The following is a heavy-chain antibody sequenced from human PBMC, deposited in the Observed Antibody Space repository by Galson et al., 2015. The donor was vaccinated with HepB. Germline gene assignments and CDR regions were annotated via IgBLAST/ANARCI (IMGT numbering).Heavy chain of an antibody. CDR2: IYYSGST. CDR3: ARGDVPADAFDI. J-gene: IGHJ3*02. Sequence: LSLTCTVSGGSISSGGYYWSWIRQHPGKGLEWIGYIYYSGSTYYNPSLKSRVTISVDTSKNQFSLKLSSVTAADTAVYYCARGDVPADAFDIWGQGTMVTVSS. D-gene: IGHD2-2*01. V-gene: IGHV4-31*03. CDR1: GGSISSGGYY.